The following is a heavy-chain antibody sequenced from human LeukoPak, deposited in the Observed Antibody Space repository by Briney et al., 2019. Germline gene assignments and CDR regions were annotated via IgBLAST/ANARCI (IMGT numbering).Heavy chain of an antibody. CDR2: ISGSGGST. J-gene: IGHJ6*03. CDR3: AGNRDYYYYYYMDV. CDR1: GFTFSSYA. Sequence: PGGSLRLSCAASGFTFSSYAMSWVRQAPGKGLEWVSAISGSGGSTYYADSVKGRFTISRDNSENTLCLQMNSLRAEDTAVYYCAGNRDYYYYYYMDVWGKGATVTVSS. V-gene: IGHV3-23*01.